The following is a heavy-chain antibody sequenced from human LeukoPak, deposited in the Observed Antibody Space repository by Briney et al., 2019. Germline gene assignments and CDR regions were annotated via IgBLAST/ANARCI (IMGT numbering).Heavy chain of an antibody. D-gene: IGHD3-9*01. CDR2: VYYSGST. V-gene: IGHV4-59*08. Sequence: SSETLSLTCTVSGGSISYYYWSWIRQPPGKGLEWIGYVYYSGSTSYTPSLKRRVTISVDTSNNQFSLKLSSVTAADTAVYYCARGYYDFLTGHPKNFDYWGQGTLVTVSS. CDR1: GGSISYYY. J-gene: IGHJ4*02. CDR3: ARGYYDFLTGHPKNFDY.